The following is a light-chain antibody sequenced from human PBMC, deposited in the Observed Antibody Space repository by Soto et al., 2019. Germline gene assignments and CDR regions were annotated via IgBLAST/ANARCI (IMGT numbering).Light chain of an antibody. V-gene: IGLV1-47*01. J-gene: IGLJ2*01. CDR3: AAWDDSLSGVV. CDR2: RNN. Sequence: QSVLTQPPSASGTPGQRVTISCSGRTSNIGSNYVYWYLQLPGMAPKLLIYRNNERPSGVPDRFSGSKSGTSASLAISGLRSEDEADYYCAAWDDSLSGVVSGGGTKVTVL. CDR1: TSNIGSNY.